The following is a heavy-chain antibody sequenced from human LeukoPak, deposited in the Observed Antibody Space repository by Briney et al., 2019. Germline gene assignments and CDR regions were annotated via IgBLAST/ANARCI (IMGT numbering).Heavy chain of an antibody. D-gene: IGHD3-9*01. Sequence: SETLSLTCTVSGGSISGYHGSWIRQPAGEGLEWIVRIYTSGSTNYNPSLKDRVTMSVETSKDQSSLKLSSVTAAYTAIYYCARSYYDSNWYFDFWGRGTLVTV. CDR1: GGSISGYH. CDR2: IYTSGST. V-gene: IGHV4-4*07. J-gene: IGHJ2*01. CDR3: ARSYYDSNWYFDF.